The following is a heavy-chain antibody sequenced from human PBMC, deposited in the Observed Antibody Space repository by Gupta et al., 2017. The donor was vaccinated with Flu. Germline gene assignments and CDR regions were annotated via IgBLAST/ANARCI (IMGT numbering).Heavy chain of an antibody. V-gene: IGHV3-48*03. CDR3: ARKTAGTTFFDP. CDR1: RFTFSSDE. Sequence: EVQLVESGGGLVQPGGSVRLLCAASRFTFSSDERDWVRQAPGKGLEWVSFISGSGNTIYYAGSVEGRFTISRDNAKNSLYLQMNSLRVEDTAVYYCARKTAGTTFFDPWGQGTLVTVSS. CDR2: ISGSGNTI. J-gene: IGHJ5*02. D-gene: IGHD1-7*01.